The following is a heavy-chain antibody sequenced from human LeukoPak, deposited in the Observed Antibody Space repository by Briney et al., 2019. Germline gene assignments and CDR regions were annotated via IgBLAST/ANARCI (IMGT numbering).Heavy chain of an antibody. V-gene: IGHV4-34*01. J-gene: IGHJ3*02. CDR1: GGSFSGYY. CDR3: ARPLGCCSSTSCYGGAFDI. D-gene: IGHD2-2*01. Sequence: SETLSLTCAVYGGSFSGYYWSWIRQPPGKGQEWIGEIHHSGSTNYNPSLKSRVTISVDTSKNQFSLKLSSVTAADTAVYYCARPLGCCSSTSCYGGAFDIWGQGTMVTVSS. CDR2: IHHSGST.